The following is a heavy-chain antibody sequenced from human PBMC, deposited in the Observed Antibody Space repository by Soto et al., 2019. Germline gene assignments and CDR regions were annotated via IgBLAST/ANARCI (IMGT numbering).Heavy chain of an antibody. D-gene: IGHD5-12*01. V-gene: IGHV3-30*04. CDR3: ARDQWEMATKYLFDY. J-gene: IGHJ4*02. CDR2: ISYDGRNR. CDR1: GFSFNYYA. Sequence: QVQLVESGGGVVQPGRSLRLSCAASGFSFNYYAIHWVRQAPGKGLEWLAVISYDGRNRYYADSVKGRFTISRDNSKNTLYRQIDSLRAEDTAVYYCARDQWEMATKYLFDYWGQGTLVTVSS.